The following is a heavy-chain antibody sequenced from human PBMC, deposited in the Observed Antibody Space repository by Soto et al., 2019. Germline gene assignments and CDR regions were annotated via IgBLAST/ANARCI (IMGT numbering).Heavy chain of an antibody. CDR2: IYYSGST. V-gene: IGHV4-39*01. D-gene: IGHD3-22*01. CDR1: GGSISSSSYY. J-gene: IGHJ2*01. Sequence: QLQLQESGPGLVKPSETLSLTCTVSGGSISSSSYYWGWIRQPPGKGLEWIGSIYYSGSTYYNPSLKSRVTISADTSKNQFSLKLSSVTAADTAVYYCASPHYYDSSGYYFYWYFDLWGRGTLVTVSS. CDR3: ASPHYYDSSGYYFYWYFDL.